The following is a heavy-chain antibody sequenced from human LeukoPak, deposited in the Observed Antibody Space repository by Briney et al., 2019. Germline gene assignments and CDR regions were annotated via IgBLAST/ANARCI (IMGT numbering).Heavy chain of an antibody. CDR1: GGSFSGYY. D-gene: IGHD3-3*01. CDR2: INHSGGT. CDR3: ARGRGTIFGVGLRFDP. J-gene: IGHJ5*02. V-gene: IGHV4-34*01. Sequence: SETLSLTCAVYGGSFSGYYWSWIRQPPGKGLEWIGEINHSGGTNYNPSPKSRVTISVDTSKNQFSLKLSSVTAADTAVYYCARGRGTIFGVGLRFDPWGQGTLVTVSS.